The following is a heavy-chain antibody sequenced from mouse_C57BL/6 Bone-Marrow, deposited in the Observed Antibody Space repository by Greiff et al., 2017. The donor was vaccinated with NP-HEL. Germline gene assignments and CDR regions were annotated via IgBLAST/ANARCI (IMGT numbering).Heavy chain of an antibody. CDR1: GYTFTSYW. J-gene: IGHJ4*01. CDR3: AILGVTHYCAMDY. CDR2: IHPSDSDT. Sequence: QVQLQQPGAELVKPGASVKVSCKASGYTFTSYWMHWVKQRPGQGLEWLGRIHPSDSDTNYNQQFKGKATLTVDKSSSTAYMQLSSLTSADSAVYYCAILGVTHYCAMDYWGQGTSVTVSS. V-gene: IGHV1-74*01. D-gene: IGHD2-2*01.